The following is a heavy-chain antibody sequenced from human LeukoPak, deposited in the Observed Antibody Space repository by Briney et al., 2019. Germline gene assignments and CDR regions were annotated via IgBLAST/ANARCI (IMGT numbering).Heavy chain of an antibody. D-gene: IGHD3-10*01. CDR2: INHGGSI. CDR1: GGSFSGQY. V-gene: IGHV4-34*01. CDR3: AGGDYHGSESYANY. J-gene: IGHJ4*02. Sequence: PSETLSLTCAVYGGSFSGQYWGWIRQPPGKGLEWIGEINHGGSISYNASLKSRVTISLGTSKNQFSLKLSSVTAADTAVYYCAGGDYHGSESYANYWGQGTLVTVSS.